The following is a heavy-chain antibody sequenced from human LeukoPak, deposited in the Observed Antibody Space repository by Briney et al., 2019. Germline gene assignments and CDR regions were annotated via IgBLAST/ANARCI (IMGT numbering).Heavy chain of an antibody. D-gene: IGHD1-26*01. CDR3: ARGDSGSSGPYYYYGMDV. Sequence: SETVSLTCTVSRGSISSRTYYWGWVRQPPGKGLEWIASIYYAGNTYYNPSLKSRVTMSVDTSKNQFSLKLSSVTAADTVVYYCARGDSGSSGPYYYYGMDVWGQGTTVTVSS. CDR2: IYYAGNT. J-gene: IGHJ6*02. V-gene: IGHV4-39*07. CDR1: RGSISSRTYY.